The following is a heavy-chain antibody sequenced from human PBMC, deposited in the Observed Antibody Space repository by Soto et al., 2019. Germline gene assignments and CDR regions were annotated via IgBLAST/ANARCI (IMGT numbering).Heavy chain of an antibody. D-gene: IGHD2-2*01. CDR3: ARLACSTTRCFTYLDF. V-gene: IGHV4-59*08. J-gene: IGHJ4*02. Sequence: SETLSLTCTVSGCSISGYYWSWIRQPPGKGLEWIGYIYSSGSTNYNPSLQSRVTIAVDTSKNQFSLKLSSVTAADTAVYYCARLACSTTRCFTYLDFWGQGALVTVSS. CDR1: GCSISGYY. CDR2: IYSSGST.